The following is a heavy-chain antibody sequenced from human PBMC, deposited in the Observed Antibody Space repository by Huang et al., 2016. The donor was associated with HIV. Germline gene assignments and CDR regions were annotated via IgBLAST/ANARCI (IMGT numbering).Heavy chain of an antibody. J-gene: IGHJ6*03. D-gene: IGHD6-13*01. Sequence: QVQLVQSGAEVKKPGASVKVSCKASGYTFTSYDINWVRQATGQGLEWMGWRKPNSGNKGYEQKCQGRVTMTRNTSISTAYMELSSLRSEDTAVYYCARAGSSWSPYYYYYMDVWGKGTTVTVSS. CDR1: GYTFTSYD. CDR2: RKPNSGNK. V-gene: IGHV1-8*02. CDR3: ARAGSSWSPYYYYYMDV.